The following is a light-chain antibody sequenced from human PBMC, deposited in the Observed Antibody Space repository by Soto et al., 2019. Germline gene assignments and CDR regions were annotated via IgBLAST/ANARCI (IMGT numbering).Light chain of an antibody. CDR1: SINIGLNS. V-gene: IGLV1-47*02. CDR2: SNN. CDR3: ASWDDSLRGYV. Sequence: QSVLTQPPSASGTPGQRVTITCSGSSINIGLNSVSWFQQLPGTAPKLLIHSNNQRPSGVPDRVSGYKSGTSASLAISGLRSEDEADCFCASWDDSLRGYVFGTGTKLTVL. J-gene: IGLJ1*01.